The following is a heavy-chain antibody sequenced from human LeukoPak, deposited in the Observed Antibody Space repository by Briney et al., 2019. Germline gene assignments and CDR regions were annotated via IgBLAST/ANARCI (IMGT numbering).Heavy chain of an antibody. Sequence: GGSLRLSCVASGFTVSSNYMSWVRQAPGKGLEWVSVIYSGGSTYYADSVKGRFTISRDNSKNTLYLQMNSLRAEDTAVYYCAREHSSSWYSYYYYYYYMDVWGKGTTVTISS. D-gene: IGHD6-13*01. CDR1: GFTVSSNY. CDR2: IYSGGST. CDR3: AREHSSSWYSYYYYYYYMDV. V-gene: IGHV3-66*01. J-gene: IGHJ6*03.